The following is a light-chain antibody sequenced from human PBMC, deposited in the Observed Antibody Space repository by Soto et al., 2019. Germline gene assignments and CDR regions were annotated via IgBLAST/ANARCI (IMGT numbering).Light chain of an antibody. J-gene: IGLJ2*01. CDR3: SSYTSSSTLL. CDR2: EVS. Sequence: QSVLTQPASVSGSPGQSITISCTGTSSDVGGYNYVSWYQQHPGKAPKLMIYEVSNRPSGVSNRFSGSKSGNTASLTISGLQAEDEADYYCSSYTSSSTLLFGGGTKLT. CDR1: SSDVGGYNY. V-gene: IGLV2-14*01.